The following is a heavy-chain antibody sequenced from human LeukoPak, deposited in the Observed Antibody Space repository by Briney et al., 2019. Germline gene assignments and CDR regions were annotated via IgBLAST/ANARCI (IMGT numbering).Heavy chain of an antibody. CDR1: GFTFSNYT. V-gene: IGHV3-23*01. J-gene: IGHJ5*02. CDR2: ISGSGGST. CDR3: AHSSSWYWFDP. Sequence: GGSLRLSCAASGFTFSNYTMSWVRQAPGKGLEWVSAISGSGGSTYYADSVKGRFTISRDNSKNTLYLQMNSLRAEDTAVYYCAHSSSWYWFDPWGQGTLVTVSS. D-gene: IGHD6-13*01.